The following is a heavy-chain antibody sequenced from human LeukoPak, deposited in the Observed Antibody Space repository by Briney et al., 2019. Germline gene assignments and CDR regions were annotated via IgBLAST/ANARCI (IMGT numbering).Heavy chain of an antibody. J-gene: IGHJ4*02. V-gene: IGHV3-49*04. Sequence: GGSLRLSCAASGFSFSSYWMTWVRQAPGKGLEGVGFIASETYGGTAEYAASVKGRFTISRDDSKSIAYLQMNSLKTEDTAVYYCTRDQTPYYWGQGTLVTVSS. CDR2: IASETYGGTA. CDR3: TRDQTPYY. CDR1: GFSFSSYW.